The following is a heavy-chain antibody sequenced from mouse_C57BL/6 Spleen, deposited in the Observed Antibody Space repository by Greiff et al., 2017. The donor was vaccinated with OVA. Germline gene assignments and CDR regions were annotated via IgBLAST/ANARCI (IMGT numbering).Heavy chain of an antibody. CDR1: GYTFTDYE. Sequence: SGAELVRPGASVTLSCKASGYTFTDYEMHWVKQTPVHGLEWIGAIDPETGGTAYNQKFQGKAILTADKSSSTAYMELRSRTSEDSDVYYCTRGGLGVGITTVVAPFDYWGQGTTLTVSS. D-gene: IGHD1-1*01. V-gene: IGHV1-15*01. CDR2: IDPETGGT. CDR3: TRGGLGVGITTVVAPFDY. J-gene: IGHJ2*01.